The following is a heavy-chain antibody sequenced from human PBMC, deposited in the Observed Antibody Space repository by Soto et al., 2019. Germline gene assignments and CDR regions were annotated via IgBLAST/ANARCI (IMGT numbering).Heavy chain of an antibody. J-gene: IGHJ2*01. V-gene: IGHV4-31*03. Sequence: QVQLQESGPGLVKPSQTLSLTCTVSGGSISSGGYYWSWIRQHPGKGLEWIGYIYYSGSTYYNPSLKSRVTISGDTSKNLFSLKLSCVSAADTAVYYCARDGVGGYDYVWGSYRFNWYLDLWGRGTLVTVSS. CDR3: ARDGVGGYDYVWGSYRFNWYLDL. CDR1: GGSISSGGYY. CDR2: IYYSGST. D-gene: IGHD3-16*02.